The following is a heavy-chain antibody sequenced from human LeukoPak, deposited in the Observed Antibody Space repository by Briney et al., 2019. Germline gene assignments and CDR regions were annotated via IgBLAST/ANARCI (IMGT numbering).Heavy chain of an antibody. J-gene: IGHJ3*02. CDR1: GGSISTYY. D-gene: IGHD4-17*01. CDR3: ARVMNTGTTLALNDDAFDI. Sequence: TETLSLTCTVSGGSISTYYWSWIRQPPGKGLEWIGYIYYSGSTNYNPSLKSRVTISVDTSKNHFSLKLSSMTSADTAVYYCARVMNTGTTLALNDDAFDIWGQGTMVTVSS. CDR2: IYYSGST. V-gene: IGHV4-59*01.